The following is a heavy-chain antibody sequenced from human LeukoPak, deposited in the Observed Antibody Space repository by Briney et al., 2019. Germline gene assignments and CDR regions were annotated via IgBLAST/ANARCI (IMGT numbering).Heavy chain of an antibody. CDR2: IYASGST. Sequence: PSETLSLTCTVSGDSISSYYWSWIRQPAGKGLEWIGRIYASGSTNYNPSLKSRVTMSADTSQNQFSLKLSSVTAADTAVYYCARDGSSWKYNWFDPWGQGTLVTVSS. CDR3: ARDGSSWKYNWFDP. J-gene: IGHJ5*02. D-gene: IGHD6-13*01. V-gene: IGHV4-4*07. CDR1: GDSISSYY.